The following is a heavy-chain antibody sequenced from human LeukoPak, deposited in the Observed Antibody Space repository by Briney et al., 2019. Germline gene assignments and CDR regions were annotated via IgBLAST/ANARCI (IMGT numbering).Heavy chain of an antibody. CDR3: ARGYNGMGAVAGVFDY. D-gene: IGHD6-19*01. Sequence: SETLSLTCAVYGGSFSGYYWSWVRQPPGKGLEWSGEINHRGSTNYNPSLKRRVTISVDTSKNQFSLKLSSVTAADTAVYYCARGYNGMGAVAGVFDYWGQGTLVTVSS. CDR1: GGSFSGYY. CDR2: INHRGST. V-gene: IGHV4-34*01. J-gene: IGHJ4*02.